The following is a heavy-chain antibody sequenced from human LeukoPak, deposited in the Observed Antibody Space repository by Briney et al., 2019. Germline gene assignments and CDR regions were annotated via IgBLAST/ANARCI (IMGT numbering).Heavy chain of an antibody. CDR2: INHSGRT. Sequence: SETLSLTCAVYGGSFSGYYWSWIRQPPGKGLEWIGEINHSGRTNYNPSLKSRVTISVDTSKNRFSLKLSSVTAADTAVYYCARSRYYYDSSGYPHVGNFDYWGQGTLVTVSS. J-gene: IGHJ4*02. CDR3: ARSRYYYDSSGYPHVGNFDY. V-gene: IGHV4-34*01. CDR1: GGSFSGYY. D-gene: IGHD3-22*01.